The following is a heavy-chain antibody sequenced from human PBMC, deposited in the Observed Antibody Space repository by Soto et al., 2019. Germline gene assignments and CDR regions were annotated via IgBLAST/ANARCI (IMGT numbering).Heavy chain of an antibody. CDR2: IYTSGTT. V-gene: IGHV4-4*07. Sequence: QVQLQESGPRLVKPSETLSLTCTVSGGSISNYYWTWIRQPAGRGLEWIGRIYTSGTTNYNPSLRSRVTMSVDTSKSQFSLKLSSVTAADTALYYWARERANFGDLEYWGQRALVTVSS. CDR1: GGSISNYY. CDR3: ARERANFGDLEY. J-gene: IGHJ4*02. D-gene: IGHD4-17*01.